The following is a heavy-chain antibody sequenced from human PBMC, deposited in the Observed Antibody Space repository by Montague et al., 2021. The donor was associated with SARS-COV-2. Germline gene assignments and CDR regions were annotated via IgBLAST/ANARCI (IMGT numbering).Heavy chain of an antibody. D-gene: IGHD3-3*01. CDR3: ARDQTVSEWIWYGMDV. J-gene: IGHJ6*02. V-gene: IGHV4-4*07. Sequence: SETLSLTCTVSGGSISSYYWSWIRQPAGKGLEWIGRIYTSGSTNYNPSLKSRVTMSVDTSKNQFSLKLSSVTAADAAVYYCARDQTVSEWIWYGMDVWGPGTTVTVSS. CDR1: GGSISSYY. CDR2: IYTSGST.